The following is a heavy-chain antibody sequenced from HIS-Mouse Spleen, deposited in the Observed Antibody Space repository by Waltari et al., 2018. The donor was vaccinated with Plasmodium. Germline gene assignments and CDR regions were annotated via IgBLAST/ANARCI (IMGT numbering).Heavy chain of an antibody. CDR1: GGSISSSSYY. D-gene: IGHD6-19*01. CDR2: IYYNGST. Sequence: QLQLQESGPGLVKPSETLSLTCTVSGGSISSSSYYWGWVRQPPGKGLEWIGSIYYNGSTYYNPSLKSRVTISVDTSKNQFSLKLSSVTAADTAVYYCARLSIAVAGNFDYWGQGTLVTVSS. V-gene: IGHV4-39*01. J-gene: IGHJ4*02. CDR3: ARLSIAVAGNFDY.